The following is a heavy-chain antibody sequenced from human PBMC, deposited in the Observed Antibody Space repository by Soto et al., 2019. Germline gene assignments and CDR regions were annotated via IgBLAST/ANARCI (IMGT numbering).Heavy chain of an antibody. D-gene: IGHD6-13*01. CDR2: IIPIFGTA. CDR3: ARNVRQQLWSPTCAFDI. CDR1: GGTFSSYA. J-gene: IGHJ3*02. Sequence: QVQLVQSGAEVKKPGSSVTVSCKASGGTFSSYAISWVRQAPGQGLEWMGGIIPIFGTANYAQKLQGRVTITADESTSTAYRELSSLRSEDTAVYYCARNVRQQLWSPTCAFDIWGQGTMVTVSS. V-gene: IGHV1-69*01.